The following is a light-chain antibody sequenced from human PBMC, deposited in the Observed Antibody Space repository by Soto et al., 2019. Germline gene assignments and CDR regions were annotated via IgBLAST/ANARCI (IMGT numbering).Light chain of an antibody. V-gene: IGLV2-23*02. CDR1: SSDVGSYHL. Sequence: QSVLTQPASVSGAAGQSITISCTGTSSDVGSYHLVSWYQQHPGKAPKLMIYAVSKRPSGVSNRFSGSKSGNTASLTISGLQAEDEADYYCCSYAGRSYVFGTGTKVTVL. J-gene: IGLJ1*01. CDR3: CSYAGRSYV. CDR2: AVS.